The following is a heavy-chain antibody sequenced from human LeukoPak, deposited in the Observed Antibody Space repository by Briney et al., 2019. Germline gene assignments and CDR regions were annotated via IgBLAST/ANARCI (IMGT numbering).Heavy chain of an antibody. D-gene: IGHD6-19*01. J-gene: IGHJ4*02. Sequence: GGSLRLSCAASGFTVSSNYMSWVRQAPGKGLEWVSVIYSGSSSTYYTDSVKGRFTISRHNSKNTLYLQMNSLRAEDTAVYYCARVGSGWYDFDYWGQGTLVTVSA. CDR3: ARVGSGWYDFDY. CDR1: GFTVSSNY. V-gene: IGHV3-53*04. CDR2: IYSGSSST.